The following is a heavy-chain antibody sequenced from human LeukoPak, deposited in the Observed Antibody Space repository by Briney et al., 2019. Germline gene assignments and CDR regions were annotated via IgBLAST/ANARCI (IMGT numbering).Heavy chain of an antibody. Sequence: GGSLRLSCAASGFTYSTYSMNWVRQAPGKGLEWVSYISSSGSTIYYADSVKGRFTISRDNAKNSLYLQMNSLRAEDTAVYYCAELGITMIGGVWGKGTTVTISS. CDR2: ISSSGSTI. CDR1: GFTYSTYS. J-gene: IGHJ6*04. CDR3: AELGITMIGGV. V-gene: IGHV3-48*04. D-gene: IGHD3-10*02.